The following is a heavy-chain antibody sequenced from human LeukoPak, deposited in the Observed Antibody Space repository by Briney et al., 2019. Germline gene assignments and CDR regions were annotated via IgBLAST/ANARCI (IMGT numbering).Heavy chain of an antibody. V-gene: IGHV3-33*01. CDR1: GFTFSSYG. CDR2: IWYDGSNK. Sequence: GGSLRLSCAASGFTFSSYGMHWVRQAPGKGLEWVAVIWYDGSNKYYADSVKGRFTISRDNSKNTLYLQMNSLRAEDTAVYYCARDVYGGNSEVDYWGQGTLVTVSS. D-gene: IGHD4-23*01. CDR3: ARDVYGGNSEVDY. J-gene: IGHJ4*02.